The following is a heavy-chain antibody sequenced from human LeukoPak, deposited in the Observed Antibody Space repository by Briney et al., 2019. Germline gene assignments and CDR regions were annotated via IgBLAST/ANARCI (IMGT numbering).Heavy chain of an antibody. CDR2: IYSSGNT. Sequence: PGGSLRLSCAASGLAVSSNYMSWVRQAPGKGLEWVSVIYSSGNTYYADSVKGRFTISRDNSKNTLYLQMNSLRPEDTAVYYCAKDYLDRGYYDSSGYYDYWGQGTLVTVSS. V-gene: IGHV3-66*01. D-gene: IGHD3-22*01. CDR3: AKDYLDRGYYDSSGYYDY. J-gene: IGHJ4*02. CDR1: GLAVSSNY.